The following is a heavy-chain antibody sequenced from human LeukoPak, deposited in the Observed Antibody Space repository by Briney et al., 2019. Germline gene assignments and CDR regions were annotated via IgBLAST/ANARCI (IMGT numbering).Heavy chain of an antibody. V-gene: IGHV3-30*01. CDR2: ISFDGSNK. Sequence: GRSLRLSCAASGFTFSGYAMPWVRQAPGKGLEWVAVISFDGSNKYYADSVKGRFTISRDNSKNPLNLQMNSLRTEDTAVYYGARDVADIVVVPTWDYWGQGTLVTVSS. CDR1: GFTFSGYA. CDR3: ARDVADIVVVPTWDY. J-gene: IGHJ4*02. D-gene: IGHD2-2*01.